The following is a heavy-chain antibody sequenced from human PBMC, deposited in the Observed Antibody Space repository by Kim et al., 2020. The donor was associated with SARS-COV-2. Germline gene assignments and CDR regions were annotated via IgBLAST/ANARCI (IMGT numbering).Heavy chain of an antibody. J-gene: IGHJ4*02. Sequence: GGSLRLSCAASGFTFSGSAMHWVRQASGKGLEWVGRIRTKANSYATVYAASVKGRFTISRDDSKNTAYLQMNSLKTEDTAVYYCTCLGITMIESWGQGTLVTVSS. D-gene: IGHD3-22*01. CDR2: IRTKANSYAT. V-gene: IGHV3-73*01. CDR3: TCLGITMIES. CDR1: GFTFSGSA.